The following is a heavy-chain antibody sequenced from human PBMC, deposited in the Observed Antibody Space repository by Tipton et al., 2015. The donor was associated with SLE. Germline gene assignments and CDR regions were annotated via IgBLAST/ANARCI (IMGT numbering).Heavy chain of an antibody. Sequence: SLRLSCAASEFTLSTYSMNWVRQAPGKGLEWVSSISTTGSTIYYADSVKGRFTISRDNAKNSLYLQMNSLRVEDTAVYYCAKEGGTSSYYYSGMDVWGQGTTVTVSS. CDR1: EFTLSTYS. D-gene: IGHD6-6*01. J-gene: IGHJ6*02. V-gene: IGHV3-48*03. CDR2: ISTTGSTI. CDR3: AKEGGTSSYYYSGMDV.